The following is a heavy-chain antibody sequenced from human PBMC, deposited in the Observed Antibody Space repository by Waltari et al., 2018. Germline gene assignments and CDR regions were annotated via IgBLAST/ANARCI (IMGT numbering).Heavy chain of an antibody. V-gene: IGHV3-33*06. J-gene: IGHJ4*02. CDR2: VWYDGSEK. CDR1: GFTFSNFA. D-gene: IGHD1-7*01. Sequence: QVQLVEYGGGVVQPGGSLRLPCAASGFTFSNFAMHWVRQAPGKGLEWVAVVWYDGSEKYYADSVKGRFSIYRDNPKDTLYLRMNSLRADDTAVYYCAKLRPRTTDTVEYWGQGTLVTVSS. CDR3: AKLRPRTTDTVEY.